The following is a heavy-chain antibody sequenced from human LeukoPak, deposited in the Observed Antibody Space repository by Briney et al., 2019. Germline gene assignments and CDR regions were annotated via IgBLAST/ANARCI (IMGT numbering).Heavy chain of an antibody. CDR2: LRKDATYS. Sequence: RGSLRLFCAASGFPFSSYGMYWVRPKPDKGPEWVAYLRKDATYSSYADPVRGRFTISRDNSKNTLDLQMSSLRLDDTAVYYCASGGPTRGTLDSWGQGALLTVSS. V-gene: IGHV3-30*02. J-gene: IGHJ4*02. CDR1: GFPFSSYG. D-gene: IGHD2-2*01. CDR3: ASGGPTRGTLDS.